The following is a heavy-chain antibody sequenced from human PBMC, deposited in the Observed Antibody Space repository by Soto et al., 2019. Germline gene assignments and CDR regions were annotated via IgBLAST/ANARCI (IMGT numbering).Heavy chain of an antibody. CDR3: ARGRGWYDAFDI. D-gene: IGHD6-19*01. CDR2: ISAYNGNT. J-gene: IGHJ3*02. Sequence: PGQGLEWMGWISAYNGNTNYAQKLQGRVTMTTDTSTSTAYMELRSLRSDDTAVYYCARGRGWYDAFDIWGQGTMVTVSS. V-gene: IGHV1-18*01.